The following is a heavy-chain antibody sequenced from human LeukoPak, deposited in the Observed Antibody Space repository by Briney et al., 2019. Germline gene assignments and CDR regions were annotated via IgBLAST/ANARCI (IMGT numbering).Heavy chain of an antibody. CDR2: ISSSGSTI. J-gene: IGHJ4*02. D-gene: IGHD3-22*01. CDR3: ARSRSDSSGYYRRHRLDY. V-gene: IGHV3-48*03. Sequence: GGSLGLSCAASGFTFSSYEMNWVRQAPGKELEWVSYISSSGSTIYYADSVKGRFTISRDNAKNSLYLQMNSLRAEDTAVYYCARSRSDSSGYYRRHRLDYWGQGTLVTVSS. CDR1: GFTFSSYE.